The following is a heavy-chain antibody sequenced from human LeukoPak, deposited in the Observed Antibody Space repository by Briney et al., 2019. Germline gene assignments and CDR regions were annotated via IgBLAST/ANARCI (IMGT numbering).Heavy chain of an antibody. J-gene: IGHJ4*02. D-gene: IGHD3-16*02. Sequence: GGSLRLSCAASGFPFSSYARNWVRQAPGKGLEWVSGISGSGGSTYYADSVRGRFTTPRDNSKSSLYLQMNSLRAEDTAVYYCAKGPWSIKRLGELSSILPIDYWGQGTLVTVSS. CDR3: AKGPWSIKRLGELSSILPIDY. V-gene: IGHV3-23*01. CDR1: GFPFSSYA. CDR2: ISGSGGST.